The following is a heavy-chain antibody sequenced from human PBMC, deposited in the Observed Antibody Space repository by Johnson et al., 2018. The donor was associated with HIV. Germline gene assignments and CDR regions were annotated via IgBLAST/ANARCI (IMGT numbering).Heavy chain of an antibody. J-gene: IGHJ3*02. V-gene: IGHV3-30*02. CDR2: MRYDGSNK. Sequence: QVQLVESGGGVVQPGRSLRLSCAASGFTFSTYAMHWVRQAPGKGLEWVAFMRYDGSNKDYADSVKGRFPISRDNSKNTLYLQMNSLRAEDTAVYYCARDKRYCSGGSCHLGAFDIWGQGTMVTVSS. D-gene: IGHD2-15*01. CDR1: GFTFSTYA. CDR3: ARDKRYCSGGSCHLGAFDI.